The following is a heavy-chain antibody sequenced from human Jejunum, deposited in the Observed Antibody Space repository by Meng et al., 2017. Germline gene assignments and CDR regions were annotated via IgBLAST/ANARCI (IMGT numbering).Heavy chain of an antibody. V-gene: IGHV3-23*01. CDR1: GFTFSSCT. CDR3: AKEGGRGLDFDY. CDR2: MTGSGRST. J-gene: IGHJ4*02. D-gene: IGHD6-25*01. Sequence: GESLKISCAASGFTFSSCTMTWVRQAPKKGLEWVSAMTGSGRSTYYADSVKGRFTISRDNSKNTLYLQMNSLRAEDTAVYYCAKEGGRGLDFDYWGQGTLVTVSS.